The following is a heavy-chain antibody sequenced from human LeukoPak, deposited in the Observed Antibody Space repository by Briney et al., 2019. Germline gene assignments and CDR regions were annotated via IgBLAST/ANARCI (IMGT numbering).Heavy chain of an antibody. D-gene: IGHD3-16*01. J-gene: IGHJ4*02. CDR1: GFTFSDYY. V-gene: IGHV3-11*01. Sequence: KAGGSLRLSCAASGFTFSDYYMSWIRQAPGKGLEWVSYISKSGDTTVYADSVKGRFSISRDNAKNSLYLQMNSLRAEDTAVYYCARVLGSYAPDYWGQGTLVTVSS. CDR2: ISKSGDTT. CDR3: ARVLGSYAPDY.